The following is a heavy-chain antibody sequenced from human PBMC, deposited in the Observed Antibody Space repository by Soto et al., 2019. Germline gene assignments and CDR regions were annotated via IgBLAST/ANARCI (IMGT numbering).Heavy chain of an antibody. Sequence: GGSLRLSCAASGFTFSSYGMHWVRQAPGKGLEWVAVIWYDGSNKYYADSVKGRFTISRDNSKNTLYLQMNSLRAEDTAVYYCARPIAAGLINDAFDIWGQGTMVTVSS. CDR1: GFTFSSYG. CDR3: ARPIAAGLINDAFDI. V-gene: IGHV3-33*01. CDR2: IWYDGSNK. J-gene: IGHJ3*02. D-gene: IGHD6-13*01.